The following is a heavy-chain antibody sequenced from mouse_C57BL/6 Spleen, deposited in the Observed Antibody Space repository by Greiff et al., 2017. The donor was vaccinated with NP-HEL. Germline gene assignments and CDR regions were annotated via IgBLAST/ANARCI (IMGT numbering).Heavy chain of an antibody. CDR2: INPGSGGT. D-gene: IGHD1-1*01. V-gene: IGHV1-54*01. CDR1: GYAFTNYL. Sequence: VKLQESGAELVRPGTSVKVSCKASGYAFTNYLIEWVKQRPGQGLEWIGVINPGSGGTNYNEKFKGKATLTADKSSSTAYMQLSSLTSEDSAVYFCARSEYYGSFCYWGKGTTLTVSS. J-gene: IGHJ2*01. CDR3: ARSEYYGSFCY.